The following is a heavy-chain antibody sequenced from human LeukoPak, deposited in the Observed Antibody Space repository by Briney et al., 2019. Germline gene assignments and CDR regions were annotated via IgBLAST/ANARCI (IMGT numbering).Heavy chain of an antibody. J-gene: IGHJ4*02. Sequence: GGSLRLSCAASGFTFIDYDMHWVRQVIGKGLEWVSAIGIRGDTHYSGSVKGRFTISRENAESSLYLQMNSLRSEDTAVYYCARGGIQVSGIDEFDYWGQGTLVTASS. D-gene: IGHD6-19*01. V-gene: IGHV3-13*01. CDR3: ARGGIQVSGIDEFDY. CDR2: IGIRGDT. CDR1: GFTFIDYD.